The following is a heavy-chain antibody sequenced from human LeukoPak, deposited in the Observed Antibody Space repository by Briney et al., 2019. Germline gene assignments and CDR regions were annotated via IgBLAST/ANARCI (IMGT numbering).Heavy chain of an antibody. D-gene: IGHD3-22*01. CDR1: GYTFTSYG. CDR2: ISAYNGNT. V-gene: IGHV1-18*01. Sequence: ASVKVSCRASGYTFTSYGISWVRQDPGQGLEWMGWISAYNGNTNYAQKLQGRVTMTTDTSTSTAYMELRSLRSDDTAVYYCARAIYYYDSSGYLDYWGQGTLVTVSS. J-gene: IGHJ4*02. CDR3: ARAIYYYDSSGYLDY.